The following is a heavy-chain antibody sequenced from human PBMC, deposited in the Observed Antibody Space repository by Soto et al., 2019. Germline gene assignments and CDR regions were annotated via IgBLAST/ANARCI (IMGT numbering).Heavy chain of an antibody. Sequence: RASVKVSCKASGYTFTGYYMHWVRQAPGQGLEWMGWINPNSGGTNYAQKFQGRVTMTRDTSISTAYMELSRLRSDDTAVYYCARDLICSGGSCYLAGYYYYGMDVWGQGTTVTVSS. V-gene: IGHV1-2*02. CDR1: GYTFTGYY. D-gene: IGHD2-15*01. CDR3: ARDLICSGGSCYLAGYYYYGMDV. CDR2: INPNSGGT. J-gene: IGHJ6*02.